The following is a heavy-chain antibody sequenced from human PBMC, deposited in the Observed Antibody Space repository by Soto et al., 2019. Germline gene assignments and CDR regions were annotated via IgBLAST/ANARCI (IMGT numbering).Heavy chain of an antibody. J-gene: IGHJ6*02. V-gene: IGHV3-23*01. Sequence: EVQLLESGGGLVQPGGSLRLSCAASGFTFSTYAMSWVRQAPGKGLEWVSVISASGGSTFYADSVKGRFTVSRDNSRNTLYLQVISLRVEDTAVYYCAKDLRTSTNYNYGMDAWGQGTTVTVSS. CDR1: GFTFSTYA. CDR3: AKDLRTSTNYNYGMDA. CDR2: ISASGGST.